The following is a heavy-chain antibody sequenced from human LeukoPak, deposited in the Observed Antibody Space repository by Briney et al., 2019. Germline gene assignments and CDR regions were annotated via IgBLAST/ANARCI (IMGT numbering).Heavy chain of an antibody. CDR1: GFTLSNYA. D-gene: IGHD3-22*01. CDR3: AKEDYHDNSGHSPDY. Sequence: GGSLRLSCAASGFTLSNYAMSWVRQAPGKGLEWVSAITGSGSRTYYADSVRGRFTISRDNSKNTLYLQMNSLRAEDTAVYYCAKEDYHDNSGHSPDYWGQGTLVTVSS. CDR2: ITGSGSRT. J-gene: IGHJ4*02. V-gene: IGHV3-23*01.